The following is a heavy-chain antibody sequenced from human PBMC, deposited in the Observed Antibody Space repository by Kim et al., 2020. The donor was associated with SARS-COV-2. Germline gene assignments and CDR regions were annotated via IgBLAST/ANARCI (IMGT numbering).Heavy chain of an antibody. V-gene: IGHV1-69*04. CDR1: GGTFSSYA. J-gene: IGHJ6*02. D-gene: IGHD6-6*01. CDR3: ARPSSSAGSHGDYYYGMDV. CDR2: IIPILGIA. Sequence: SVKVSCKASGGTFSSYAISWVRQAPGQGLEWMGRIIPILGIANYAQKFQGRVTITADKSTSTAYMELSSLRSEDTAVYYCARPSSSAGSHGDYYYGMDVWGQGTTVTVSS.